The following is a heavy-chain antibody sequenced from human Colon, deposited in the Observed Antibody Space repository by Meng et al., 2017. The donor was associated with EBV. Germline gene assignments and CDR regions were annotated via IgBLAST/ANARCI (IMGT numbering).Heavy chain of an antibody. Sequence: QRHSQRSGPGLVNPSHTLSLTCTVSGGSISSGGYYWTWIRQHPGKGLEWIGYIHSSWSTYYNPSLRSRLTISVDTSKNQFSLKLSSVTAADTAVYYCARASYGSGSPLGESWFDPWGQGTLVTVSS. CDR2: IHSSWST. D-gene: IGHD3-10*01. CDR3: ARASYGSGSPLGESWFDP. CDR1: GGSISSGGYY. J-gene: IGHJ5*02. V-gene: IGHV4-31*03.